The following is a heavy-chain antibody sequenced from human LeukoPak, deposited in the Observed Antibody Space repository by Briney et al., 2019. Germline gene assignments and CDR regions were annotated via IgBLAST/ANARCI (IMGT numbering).Heavy chain of an antibody. Sequence: GGSLRPSCAASGFTFRSYWMSWVRQAPGKGLEWVANIKQDGSEKYYVDSVKGRFTISRDNAKNSLYLHMNSLRAEDTAVYYCARGEGLDSYGVDYWGQGTLVTVSS. D-gene: IGHD5-18*01. CDR1: GFTFRSYW. J-gene: IGHJ4*02. CDR2: IKQDGSEK. V-gene: IGHV3-7*01. CDR3: ARGEGLDSYGVDY.